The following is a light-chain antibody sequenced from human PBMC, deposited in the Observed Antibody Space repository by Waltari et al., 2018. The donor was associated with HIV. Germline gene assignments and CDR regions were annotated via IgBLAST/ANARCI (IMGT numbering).Light chain of an antibody. Sequence: DIQMTQSPSALSASVGERVVITCRASESIRNYANWYQQKAGQAPKLLIYGGNKLQSGVPSRFSGSGSGTHFTLTINTLQPEDSATYFCQQSFHSHHTFGQGT. J-gene: IGKJ2*01. CDR2: GGN. CDR1: ESIRNY. CDR3: QQSFHSHHT. V-gene: IGKV1-39*01.